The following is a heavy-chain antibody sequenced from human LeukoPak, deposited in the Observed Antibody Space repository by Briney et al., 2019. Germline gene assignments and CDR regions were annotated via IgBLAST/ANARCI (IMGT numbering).Heavy chain of an antibody. CDR1: GFIISTYS. V-gene: IGHV3-21*01. D-gene: IGHD6-13*01. CDR2: ISGGSNYI. CDR3: ARDFGDSSEYFQH. J-gene: IGHJ1*01. Sequence: SGGSLRLSCAASGFIISTYSMNWVRQSPGKGLEWVSSISGGSNYIYYADSVKGRFTISRDNAKNSLFLQMNSLRAEDTAVYYCARDFGDSSEYFQHWGQGTLVTVSS.